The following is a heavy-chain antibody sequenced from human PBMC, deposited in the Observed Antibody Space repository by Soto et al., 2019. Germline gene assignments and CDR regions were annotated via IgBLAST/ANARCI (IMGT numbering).Heavy chain of an antibody. CDR1: GYSFTSYW. Sequence: GESLKISCKGSGYSFTSYWIGWVRQMPGKGLEWMGIIYPGDSDTRYSPSFQGQVTISADKSISAAYLQWSSLKASDTAMYYCARGGQCTSTSCYEDDAFDIWGQGTMVT. D-gene: IGHD2-2*01. J-gene: IGHJ3*02. V-gene: IGHV5-51*01. CDR2: IYPGDSDT. CDR3: ARGGQCTSTSCYEDDAFDI.